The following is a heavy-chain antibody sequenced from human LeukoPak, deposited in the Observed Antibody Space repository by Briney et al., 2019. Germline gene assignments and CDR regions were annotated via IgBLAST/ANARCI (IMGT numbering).Heavy chain of an antibody. CDR2: INDRGRT. J-gene: IGHJ4*02. V-gene: IGHV4-34*01. Sequence: SETLSLTCAVHGGSFSGYHWNWIRQSPGKGLEWIGEINDRGRTNYNPSLKSRVTLSVDTSKKQFSLKLSSVTAADTAVYYCARDPTTVVTLPYYFGFWGQGTLVTVSS. D-gene: IGHD4-23*01. CDR3: ARDPTTVVTLPYYFGF. CDR1: GGSFSGYH.